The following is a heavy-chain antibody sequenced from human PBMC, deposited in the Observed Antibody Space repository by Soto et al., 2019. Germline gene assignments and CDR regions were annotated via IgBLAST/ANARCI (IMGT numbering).Heavy chain of an antibody. Sequence: QERLVQSGAELRRPGASVKISCRASGYNFPSSNVNWVRQASGQGPEWLGWRNAANGNADFARDFQGRVTMTRDRAKDTAYLELGGLSSGDTAMDYCARAVGRGVTGLDLWGPGTFGTVS. D-gene: IGHD2-21*02. CDR1: GYNFPSSN. CDR2: RNAANGNA. V-gene: IGHV1-8*01. J-gene: IGHJ5*02. CDR3: ARAVGRGVTGLDL.